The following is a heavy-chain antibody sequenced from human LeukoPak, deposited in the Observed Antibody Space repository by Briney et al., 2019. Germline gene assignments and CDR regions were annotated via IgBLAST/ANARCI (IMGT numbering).Heavy chain of an antibody. CDR3: ARVVLGVLRFSDNWFDP. J-gene: IGHJ5*02. D-gene: IGHD3-3*01. Sequence: SETLSLTCTVSGGSISSSSYYWSWIRQPPGKGLEWIGYIYYSGSTNYNPSLKSRVTISVDTSKNQFSLKLSSVTAADTAVYYCARVVLGVLRFSDNWFDPWGQGTLVTVSS. CDR1: GGSISSSSYY. CDR2: IYYSGST. V-gene: IGHV4-61*01.